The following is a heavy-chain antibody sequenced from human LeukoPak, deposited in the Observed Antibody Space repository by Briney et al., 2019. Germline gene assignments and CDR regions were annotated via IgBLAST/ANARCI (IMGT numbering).Heavy chain of an antibody. CDR2: ISGSGGST. D-gene: IGHD2-8*01. CDR3: ADLNGRMDV. J-gene: IGHJ6*02. Sequence: GGSLRLSCAASGFTYSSYAMSWVRQGPGKGLEWVSAISGSGGSTYYADSVKGRFTISRDNSKNTLYLQMNSLRAEDTAVYYCADLNGRMDVWGQGTTVTVSS. CDR1: GFTYSSYA. V-gene: IGHV3-23*01.